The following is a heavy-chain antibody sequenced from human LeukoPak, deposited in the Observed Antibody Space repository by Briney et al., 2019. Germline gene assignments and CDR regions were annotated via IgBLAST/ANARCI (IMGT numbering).Heavy chain of an antibody. D-gene: IGHD6-19*01. CDR1: GFTFSSYG. J-gene: IGHJ6*03. V-gene: IGHV3-30*02. CDR3: AKDEEDSSGWSYYYYYMDV. CDR2: IRFDGSNK. Sequence: GGSLRLSCAASGFTFSSYGMHWVRQAPGKGLEWVAFIRFDGSNKYYADSVKGRFTIPRDNSKNTLYLQMNSLRAEDTAVYYCAKDEEDSSGWSYYYYYMDVWGKGTTVTISS.